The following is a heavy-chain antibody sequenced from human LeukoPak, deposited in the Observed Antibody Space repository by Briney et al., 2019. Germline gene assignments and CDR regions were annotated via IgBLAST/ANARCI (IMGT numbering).Heavy chain of an antibody. V-gene: IGHV4-38-2*01. Sequence: SETLSLTCAVSGYSISSGNYWGWIRQPPGKGLEWIGSISDGGSADYNPSLKSRVTISVDTSKNQFSLKLSSVTAADTAVYYCARADYYSSGSYSPNFDYWGQGTLVTVPS. J-gene: IGHJ4*02. CDR2: ISDGGSA. D-gene: IGHD3-10*01. CDR1: GYSISSGNY. CDR3: ARADYYSSGSYSPNFDY.